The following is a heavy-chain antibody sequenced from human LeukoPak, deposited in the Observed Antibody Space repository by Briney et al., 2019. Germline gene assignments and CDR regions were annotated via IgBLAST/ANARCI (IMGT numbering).Heavy chain of an antibody. CDR2: VYYSGST. J-gene: IGHJ4*02. CDR1: GGSISSRSYY. D-gene: IGHD3-22*01. V-gene: IGHV4-39*01. CDR3: ARSGSSSGCLFDY. Sequence: PSETLSLTCTVSGGSISSRSYYWGWIRQPPGKGLEWIGSVYYSGSTYYNPSLKSRVTISVDTSKNQFSLKLSSVTAADTAVYYCARSGSSSGCLFDYWGQGTLVTVSS.